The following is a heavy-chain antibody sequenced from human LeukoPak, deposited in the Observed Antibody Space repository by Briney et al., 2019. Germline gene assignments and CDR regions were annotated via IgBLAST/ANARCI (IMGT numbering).Heavy chain of an antibody. J-gene: IGHJ4*02. CDR2: IYYSGST. Sequence: SETLSLTCTVSGGSISSYYWSWIRQPPGKGLEWIGYIYYSGSTNYNPSLKSRVTISVDTSKNQFSLKLSSVTAADTAVYYCARAPSWSGYYGIIDYWGQGTLVTVSS. V-gene: IGHV4-59*01. D-gene: IGHD3-3*01. CDR3: ARAPSWSGYYGIIDY. CDR1: GGSISSYY.